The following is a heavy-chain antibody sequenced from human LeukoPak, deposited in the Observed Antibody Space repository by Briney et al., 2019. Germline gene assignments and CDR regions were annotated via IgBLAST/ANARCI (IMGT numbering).Heavy chain of an antibody. J-gene: IGHJ6*03. CDR1: GGSISSSSYY. CDR2: IYYSGST. Sequence: PSETLSLTCTVSGGSISSSSYYWGWIRQPPGKGLEWIGSIYYSGSTYYNPPLKSRVTISVDTSKNQFSLKLSSVTAADTAVYYCFEAYYYYYMDVWGKGTTVTVSS. CDR3: FEAYYYYYMDV. V-gene: IGHV4-39*01.